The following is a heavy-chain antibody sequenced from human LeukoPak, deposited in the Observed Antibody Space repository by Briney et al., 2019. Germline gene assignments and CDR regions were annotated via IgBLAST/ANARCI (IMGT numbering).Heavy chain of an antibody. V-gene: IGHV3-23*01. CDR1: GFTFSNNA. D-gene: IGHD1-26*01. J-gene: IGHJ4*02. Sequence: GGSLRLSCAASGFTFSNNAMSWVRQAPGKGLEWVSATSTSGGSAYYADSVKGRFTISRDNSKNALYLQMDSLRADDTAVYYCARYSGSYYYPPAWDLWGQGTLVTVSS. CDR2: TSTSGGSA. CDR3: ARYSGSYYYPPAWDL.